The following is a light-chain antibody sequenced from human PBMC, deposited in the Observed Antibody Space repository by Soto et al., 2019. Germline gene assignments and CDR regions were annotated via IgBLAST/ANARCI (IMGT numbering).Light chain of an antibody. Sequence: QSALTQPASVSASPGQSITIPCTGTSSDVGGYNYVSWYQQYPGKAPKLMIYDVSNRPSGVSNRFSGSKSGNTASLTISGLQAEDEATYYCSSYTSSNTLVVFGGGTKLTVL. CDR3: SSYTSSNTLVV. CDR2: DVS. CDR1: SSDVGGYNY. J-gene: IGLJ2*01. V-gene: IGLV2-14*01.